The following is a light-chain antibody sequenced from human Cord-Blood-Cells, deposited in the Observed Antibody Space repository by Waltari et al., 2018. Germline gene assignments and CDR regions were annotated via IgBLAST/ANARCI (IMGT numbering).Light chain of an antibody. CDR3: QQRSNWRT. CDR1: QSVSSY. CDR2: DAS. Sequence: EMVLTQSPATLYLSPGERATLSCRASQSVSSYLAWYQQKPGQAPRLLIYDASNRSTGLPARFSGSWSGTDFTLTISSLEPEDFAVYYCQQRSNWRTFGQGTRLEIK. J-gene: IGKJ5*01. V-gene: IGKV3-11*01.